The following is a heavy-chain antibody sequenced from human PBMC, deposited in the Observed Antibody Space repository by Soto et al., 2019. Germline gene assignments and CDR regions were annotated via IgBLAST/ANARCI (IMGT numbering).Heavy chain of an antibody. J-gene: IGHJ6*02. Sequence: GSLRLSCAASGFTFSSYWMHWVRQAPGKGLVWVSRINSDGSSTSYADSVKGRFTISRDNAKNTLYLQMNSLRAEDTAVYYCARDGGKDYDFWSGPLGDYYYYYGMDVWGQGTTVTVSS. CDR3: ARDGGKDYDFWSGPLGDYYYYYGMDV. CDR2: INSDGSST. CDR1: GFTFSSYW. V-gene: IGHV3-74*01. D-gene: IGHD3-3*01.